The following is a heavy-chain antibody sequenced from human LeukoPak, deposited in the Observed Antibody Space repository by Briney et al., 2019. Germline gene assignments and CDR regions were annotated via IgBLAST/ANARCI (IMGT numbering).Heavy chain of an antibody. CDR1: GGSFSGYY. CDR3: ARAPSWYPYNWFDP. CDR2: INHSGST. Sequence: SETLSLTCAVNGGSFSGYYWSWIRQPRGKGLEWIGEINHSGSTNYSPSLKSRVTISVDTSKNQFSLKLSSVTAADTAVYYCARAPSWYPYNWFDPWGQGTLVTVSS. J-gene: IGHJ5*02. V-gene: IGHV4-34*01. D-gene: IGHD6-13*01.